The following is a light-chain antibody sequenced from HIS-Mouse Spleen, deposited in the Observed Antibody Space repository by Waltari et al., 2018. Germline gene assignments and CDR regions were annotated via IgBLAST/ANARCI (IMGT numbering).Light chain of an antibody. V-gene: IGLV3-10*01. Sequence: SYELTQPPSVSVSPGQTARITCSGDEFPTKYAYCYQQKSGQAPVLVIYEDSKRPSGIPERFSGSSSGTMATLTISGAQVEDEADYYCYSTDSSGNHRVFGGGTKLTVL. J-gene: IGLJ2*01. CDR3: YSTDSSGNHRV. CDR1: EFPTKY. CDR2: EDS.